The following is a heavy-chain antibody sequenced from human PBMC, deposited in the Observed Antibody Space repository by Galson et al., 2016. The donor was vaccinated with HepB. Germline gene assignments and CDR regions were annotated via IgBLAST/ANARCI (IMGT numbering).Heavy chain of an antibody. J-gene: IGHJ6*03. V-gene: IGHV3-21*01. CDR1: GFTFSSYS. D-gene: IGHD3-10*01. Sequence: SLRLSCAASGFTFSSYSMSWVRQAPGKGLEWVSSISSNSLYIYYADSVKGRFTISRDSAKNSLYLQMNSQRTEDTAVYYCATSDGSGTYSYYYHYYYMDVWGKGTTVTVSS. CDR2: ISSNSLYI. CDR3: ATSDGSGTYSYYYHYYYMDV.